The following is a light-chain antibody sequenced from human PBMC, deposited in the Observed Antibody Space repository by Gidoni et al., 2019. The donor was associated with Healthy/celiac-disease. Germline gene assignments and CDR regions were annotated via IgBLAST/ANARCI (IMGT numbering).Light chain of an antibody. CDR2: AAS. Sequence: IQLTQSPSSLSASVGDRVTITCRASQSISSYLNWYQQKPGQAPKLLTYAASSLQSGVPSRFSGSGSGTDFTLTISSLQPEDFATYYCQQSYSTPRTFGQGTKVEIK. CDR3: QQSYSTPRT. J-gene: IGKJ1*01. CDR1: QSISSY. V-gene: IGKV1-39*01.